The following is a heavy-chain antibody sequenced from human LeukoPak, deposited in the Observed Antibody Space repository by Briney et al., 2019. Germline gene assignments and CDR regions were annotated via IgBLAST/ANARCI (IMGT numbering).Heavy chain of an antibody. D-gene: IGHD6-19*01. CDR3: ARDLQWLAPTRFDY. V-gene: IGHV1-18*04. CDR2: ISAYNGNT. Sequence: GASVTVSCKASGYTFTSYGISWVRQAPGQGLEWMGWISAYNGNTNYAQKLQGRVNMTTDTSTSTAYMELRSLRSDDTAAYYCARDLQWLAPTRFDYWGQGTLVTVSS. CDR1: GYTFTSYG. J-gene: IGHJ4*02.